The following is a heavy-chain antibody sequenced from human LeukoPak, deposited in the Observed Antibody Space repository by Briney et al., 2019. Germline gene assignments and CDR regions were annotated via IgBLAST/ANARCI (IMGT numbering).Heavy chain of an antibody. CDR1: GYTFTGYY. CDR2: INPNSGGT. Sequence: GASVKVSCKASGYTFTGYYMHWVRQAPGQGVEWMGWINPNSGGTNYAQKFQGRVTMTRDTSISTAYMELSRLRSDDTAVYYCARARPSYSGSYYFDYWGQGTLVTVSS. V-gene: IGHV1-2*02. CDR3: ARARPSYSGSYYFDY. D-gene: IGHD1-26*01. J-gene: IGHJ4*02.